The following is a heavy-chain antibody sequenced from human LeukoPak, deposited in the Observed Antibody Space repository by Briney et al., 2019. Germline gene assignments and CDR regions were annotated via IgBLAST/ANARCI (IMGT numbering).Heavy chain of an antibody. Sequence: GGSLRLSCAASGLIFSSYAMNWVRQAPGKGLEWVSAISGSGGSTYYADSVKGRFTISRDNSKNTLYLQMNSLRAEDTAVYYCAKVRNAYYFDYWGQGTLVTVSS. CDR1: GLIFSSYA. J-gene: IGHJ4*02. V-gene: IGHV3-23*01. CDR2: ISGSGGST. CDR3: AKVRNAYYFDY. D-gene: IGHD1-1*01.